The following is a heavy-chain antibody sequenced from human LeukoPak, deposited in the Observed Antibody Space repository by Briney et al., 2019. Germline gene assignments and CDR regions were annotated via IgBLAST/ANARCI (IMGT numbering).Heavy chain of an antibody. CDR2: INTNTGNP. D-gene: IGHD3-10*01. CDR3: ASAPETTYYYGSGSLDY. V-gene: IGHV7-4-1*02. J-gene: IGHJ4*02. Sequence: EASVKVSCKASGYTFTGYYMHWVRQAPGQGLEWMGWINTNTGNPTYAQGFTGRFVFSLDTSVSTAYLQISSLKAEDTAVYYCASAPETTYYYGSGSLDYWGQGTLVTVSS. CDR1: GYTFTGYY.